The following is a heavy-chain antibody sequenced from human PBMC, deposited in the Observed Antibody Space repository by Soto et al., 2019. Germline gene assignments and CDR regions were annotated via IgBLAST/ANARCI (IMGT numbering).Heavy chain of an antibody. D-gene: IGHD2-15*01. Sequence: ASVKVSCKASGYTFTSYYMHWVRQAPGQGLEWMGIINPSGGSTSYAQKFQGRVTMTRDTSTSTVYMELSSLRSADTAVYYCARDFRYCSGGSCFDAFDIWGQGTIVTVSS. CDR1: GYTFTSYY. J-gene: IGHJ3*02. CDR2: INPSGGST. CDR3: ARDFRYCSGGSCFDAFDI. V-gene: IGHV1-46*01.